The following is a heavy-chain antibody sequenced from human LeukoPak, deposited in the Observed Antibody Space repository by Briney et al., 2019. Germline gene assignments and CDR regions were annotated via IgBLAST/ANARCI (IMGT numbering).Heavy chain of an antibody. D-gene: IGHD2-8*01. CDR1: GYTFTSYG. CDR3: ARDTLTNDWFDP. J-gene: IGHJ5*02. Sequence: ASVKVSCKASGYTFTSYGISWVRQAPGQGLEWMGWISAYNGNTNYAQKLQGRVTMTTDTSTSTAYMELRSPRSDDTAVYYCARDTLTNDWFDPWGQGTLVTVSS. V-gene: IGHV1-18*01. CDR2: ISAYNGNT.